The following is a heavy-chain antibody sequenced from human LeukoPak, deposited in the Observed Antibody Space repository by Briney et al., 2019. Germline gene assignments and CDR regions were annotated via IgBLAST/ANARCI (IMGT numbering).Heavy chain of an antibody. D-gene: IGHD3-10*01. J-gene: IGHJ5*02. CDR1: GGSFSGYY. CDR3: ASDYGSENRFDP. CDR2: INHSGST. Sequence: SETLSLTCAVYGGSFSGYYWSWIRQPPGKGLEWIGEINHSGSTNYNPSLKSRATISVDTSKNRFALTLSSVTAADTAVYYCASDYGSENRFDPWGQGTLVTVSS. V-gene: IGHV4-34*01.